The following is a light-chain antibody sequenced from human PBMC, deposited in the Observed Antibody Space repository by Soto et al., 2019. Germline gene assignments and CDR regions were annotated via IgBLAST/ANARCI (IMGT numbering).Light chain of an antibody. CDR2: WAS. J-gene: IGKJ2*01. Sequence: DIVMTQSPASLTVSLGARATITCKSSESIFYNSNKKNYLAWYQQKLGKPPKVVLYWASTRDSGVPDRFSGSVSGTQFTLTIYNVQPEDVASYYCQQYFETPYTFGQGTKLEIK. CDR3: QQYFETPYT. V-gene: IGKV4-1*01. CDR1: ESIFYNSNKKNY.